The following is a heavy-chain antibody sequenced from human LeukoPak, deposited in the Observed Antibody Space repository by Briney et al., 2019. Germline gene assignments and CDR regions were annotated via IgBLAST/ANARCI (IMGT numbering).Heavy chain of an antibody. J-gene: IGHJ3*02. CDR2: IYYSGST. D-gene: IGHD2-15*01. V-gene: IGHV4-59*12. CDR3: ARLIADIVVVVAASAGSDAFDI. CDR1: GGSISSYY. Sequence: PSETLSLTCTVSGGSISSYYWSWIRQPPGKGLEWIGYIYYSGSTNYNPSLKSRVTISVDTSRNQFSLKLSSVTAADTAVYYCARLIADIVVVVAASAGSDAFDIWGQGTMVTVSS.